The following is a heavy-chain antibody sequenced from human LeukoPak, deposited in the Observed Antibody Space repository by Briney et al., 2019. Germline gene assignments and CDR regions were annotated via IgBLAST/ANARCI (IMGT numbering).Heavy chain of an antibody. V-gene: IGHV3-73*01. CDR2: IRSKANSYAT. Sequence: PGGSPRLSCAASGFTFSGSAMHWVRQASGKGLEWVGRIRSKANSYATAYAASVKGRFTISRDDSKNTAYLQMNSLKTEDTAVYYCTRLFYSSSQVDYWGQGTLVTVSS. D-gene: IGHD6-13*01. J-gene: IGHJ4*02. CDR1: GFTFSGSA. CDR3: TRLFYSSSQVDY.